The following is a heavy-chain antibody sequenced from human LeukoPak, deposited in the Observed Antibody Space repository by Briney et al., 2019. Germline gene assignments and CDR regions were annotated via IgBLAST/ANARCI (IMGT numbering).Heavy chain of an antibody. D-gene: IGHD6-13*01. V-gene: IGHV3-9*01. CDR2: ISWNSGSI. CDR1: GFTFDDYA. J-gene: IGHJ4*02. Sequence: PGGSLRLSCAASGFTFDDYAMHWVRQAPGKGLEWVSGISWNSGSIGYADSVKGRFTISRDNAKNSLYLQMSSLRAEDTAVYYCAQQRTLWQQLLDYWGQGTLVTVSS. CDR3: AQQRTLWQQLLDY.